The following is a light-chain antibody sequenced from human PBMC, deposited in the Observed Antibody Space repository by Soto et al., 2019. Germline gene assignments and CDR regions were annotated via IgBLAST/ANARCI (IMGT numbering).Light chain of an antibody. CDR1: SSDVGAYNY. Sequence: QSALTQPPSASGSPGQSVTISCTGTSSDVGAYNYVSWYQQYPGKAPKLMIYEVSKRPSGVPDRFSGSKSGKTASLTVSGRQPEEEAYYCCTSYAGSNIWVFGGGTKLTVL. CDR2: EVS. V-gene: IGLV2-8*01. CDR3: TSYAGSNIWV. J-gene: IGLJ3*02.